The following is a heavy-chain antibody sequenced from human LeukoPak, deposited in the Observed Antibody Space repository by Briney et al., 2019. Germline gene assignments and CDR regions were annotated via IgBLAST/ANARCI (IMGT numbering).Heavy chain of an antibody. CDR1: GGSISSYY. J-gene: IGHJ4*02. CDR3: ARHPEANYGGYKYYFDY. Sequence: PSETLFLTCTASGGSISSYYWSWIRQPPGKGLEWIGYIYYSGSTNYNPSLQSRVTIAVDKSNNQFSLQLSSVTGADTAVLYCARHPEANYGGYKYYFDYWGQGTLVTVSS. CDR2: IYYSGST. D-gene: IGHD5-12*01. V-gene: IGHV4-59*08.